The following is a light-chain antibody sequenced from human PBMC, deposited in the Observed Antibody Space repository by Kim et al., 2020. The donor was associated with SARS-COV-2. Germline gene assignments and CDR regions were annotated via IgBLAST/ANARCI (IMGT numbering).Light chain of an antibody. CDR1: QSVTRNY. CDR3: QQYGSSSGT. J-gene: IGKJ1*01. Sequence: APGNRAAPSCRASQSVTRNYLAWHQQKPGQAPRLLIHAASGRATGLPDRCSGRGSGTDFTLTISRLEPEDFAVYYCQQYGSSSGTFGPGTKVDIK. CDR2: AAS. V-gene: IGKV3-20*01.